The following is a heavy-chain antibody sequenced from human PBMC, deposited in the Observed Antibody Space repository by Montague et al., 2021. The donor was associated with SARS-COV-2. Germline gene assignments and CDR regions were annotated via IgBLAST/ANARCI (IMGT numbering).Heavy chain of an antibody. J-gene: IGHJ6*02. CDR3: VRGRGLADLFDFYYYGMDA. CDR1: GGSFSGYY. D-gene: IGHD3-3*02. Sequence: SETLSLTCAVYGGSFSGYYWNWIRQPPGKGLEWIGESNYSGSTNYNPSLKSRVTMSVDMSKNQFSLKLRSVTAADTAVYYCVRGRGLADLFDFYYYGMDAWGQGTTVTVSS. CDR2: SNYSGST. V-gene: IGHV4-34*01.